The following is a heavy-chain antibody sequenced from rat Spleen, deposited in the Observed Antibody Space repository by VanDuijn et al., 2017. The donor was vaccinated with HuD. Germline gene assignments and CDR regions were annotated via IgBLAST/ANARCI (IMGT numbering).Heavy chain of an antibody. CDR2: ISAGGYNT. CDR3: TRGFTVAVF. V-gene: IGHV5-27*01. Sequence: EVQLVESGGGLVQPGRSLKLSCAASGFIFSNYYMAWVRQAPTKGLEWVAFISAGGYNTHYRDSVKGRFTISRDSAKSALYLQMDSLRSEDTATYYCTRGFTVAVFWGQGVMVTVSA. J-gene: IGHJ2*01. D-gene: IGHD1-2*01. CDR1: GFIFSNYY.